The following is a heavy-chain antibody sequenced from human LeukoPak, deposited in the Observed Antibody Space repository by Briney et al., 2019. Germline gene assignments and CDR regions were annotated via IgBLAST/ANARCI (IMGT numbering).Heavy chain of an antibody. D-gene: IGHD2-15*01. Sequence: PGGSLRLSCAASRFTFSNYWMHWVRQAPGKGLVWVSRIDTDGSTTRYADSVKGRFTISRDNAENTLYLQMDSLRAEDTALYYCARGRPHGSDYWGQGTLVTVSS. CDR3: ARGRPHGSDY. V-gene: IGHV3-74*01. CDR1: RFTFSNYW. CDR2: IDTDGSTT. J-gene: IGHJ4*02.